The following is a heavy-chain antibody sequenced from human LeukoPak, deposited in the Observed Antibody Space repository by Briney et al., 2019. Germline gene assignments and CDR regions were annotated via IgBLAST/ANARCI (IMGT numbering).Heavy chain of an antibody. CDR1: VYTFTSYG. V-gene: IGHV1-18*01. CDR2: ISAYNGNT. J-gene: IGHJ6*02. Sequence: AGESLKISCKASVYTFTSYGISWLRQAPGQGLELMGWISAYNGNTNYAQKLQSRVTMTTDTSTSRGYMELRSLRSDATAVYYWARVLSSIAARPGYYYYGMDVWGQGTTVTVSS. CDR3: ARVLSSIAARPGYYYYGMDV. D-gene: IGHD6-6*01.